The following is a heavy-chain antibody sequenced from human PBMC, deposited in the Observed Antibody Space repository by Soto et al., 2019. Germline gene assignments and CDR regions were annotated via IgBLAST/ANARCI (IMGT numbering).Heavy chain of an antibody. CDR2: IYYSGST. CDR1: GGSISSGGYY. Sequence: PSETLSLTCTVSGGSISSGGYYWSWIRQHPGKGLEWIGYIYYSGSTYYNPSLKSRVTISVDTSKNQFSLKLSSVTAADTAVYYCARDRGDTAMATSWFDPWGQGTLVTVSS. D-gene: IGHD5-18*01. V-gene: IGHV4-31*03. J-gene: IGHJ5*02. CDR3: ARDRGDTAMATSWFDP.